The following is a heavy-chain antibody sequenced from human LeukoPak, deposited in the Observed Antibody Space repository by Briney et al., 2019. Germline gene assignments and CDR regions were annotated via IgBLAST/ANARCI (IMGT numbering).Heavy chain of an antibody. CDR1: GFTFSSYS. J-gene: IGHJ5*02. V-gene: IGHV3-21*01. CDR3: ARAPLYDYVWGSYSSFDP. D-gene: IGHD3-16*01. Sequence: GGSLRLSCAASGFTFSSYSMNWVRQAPGKGLEWVSSISSSSSYTYYADSVKGRFTISRDNAKNSLYLQMNSLRAEDTAVYYCARAPLYDYVWGSYSSFDPWGQGTLVTVSS. CDR2: ISSSSSYT.